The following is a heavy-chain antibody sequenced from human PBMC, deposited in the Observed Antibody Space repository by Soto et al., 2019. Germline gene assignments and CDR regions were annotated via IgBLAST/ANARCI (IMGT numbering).Heavy chain of an antibody. Sequence: GGSLRLSRAASGFTFSSYAMHWVRQAPGKGLEWVANIKGDGSDEYYVDSVKGRFTVSRDNAKNSLYLQMNSLRAEDTAVYYCARVSRREVPFYWGQGTLVTVSS. CDR3: ARVSRREVPFY. J-gene: IGHJ4*02. CDR2: IKGDGSDE. V-gene: IGHV3-7*03. CDR1: GFTFSSYA. D-gene: IGHD1-26*01.